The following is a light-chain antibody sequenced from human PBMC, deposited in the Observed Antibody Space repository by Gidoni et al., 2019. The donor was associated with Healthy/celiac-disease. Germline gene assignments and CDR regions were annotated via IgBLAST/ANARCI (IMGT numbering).Light chain of an antibody. CDR3: QQYNNWPPAYT. CDR2: GAS. V-gene: IGKV3-15*01. Sequence: EIVMTQSPATLSVSPGERATLSCRASQSVSSNLAWYQQKPGQAPRLLIYGASNRATGIPARFSGSGAGTEFTLTISSLQSEDVAVYYCQQYNNWPPAYTFGQGTKLEIK. J-gene: IGKJ2*01. CDR1: QSVSSN.